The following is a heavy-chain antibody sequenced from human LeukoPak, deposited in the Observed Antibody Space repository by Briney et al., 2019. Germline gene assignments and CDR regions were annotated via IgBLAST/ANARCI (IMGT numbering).Heavy chain of an antibody. CDR2: IYYSGST. J-gene: IGHJ4*02. CDR3: ARPSEISIAARRWDFDY. CDR1: GGSISSSSYY. Sequence: SETLSLTCTVSGGSISSSSYYWGWIRQPPGKGLEWIGSIYYSGSTYYNPSLKNRVTISVDTSKNQFSLTLSSVTAADTAVYYCARPSEISIAARRWDFDYWGQGTLVTVSS. D-gene: IGHD6-6*01. V-gene: IGHV4-39*01.